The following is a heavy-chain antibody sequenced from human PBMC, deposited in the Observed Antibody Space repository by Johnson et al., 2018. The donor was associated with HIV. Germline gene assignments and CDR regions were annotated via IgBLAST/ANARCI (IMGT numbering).Heavy chain of an antibody. CDR2: IYSGGST. CDR1: GFTVSSNY. CDR3: AKDRWLTIFGVVPHAFDI. J-gene: IGHJ3*02. D-gene: IGHD3-3*01. V-gene: IGHV3-66*01. Sequence: VQLVESGGGLVQPGGSLRLSCAASGFTVSSNYMNWVRQAPGKGLEWVSVIYSGGSTYYADSMQGRFPIYRDNSKNTLYLQMNSLRAEDTAVYYCAKDRWLTIFGVVPHAFDIWGQGTMVTVSS.